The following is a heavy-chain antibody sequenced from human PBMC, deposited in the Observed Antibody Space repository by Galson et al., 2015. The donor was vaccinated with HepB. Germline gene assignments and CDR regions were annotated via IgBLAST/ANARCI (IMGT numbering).Heavy chain of an antibody. J-gene: IGHJ6*02. Sequence: SVKVSCKASGYTFTSYGISWVRQAPGQGPEWMGWISAFNDNTNYAQKLQGRVTMTTDTSTNTAYMELRSLRSDDTAVYYCARDRARSTYYDFWSGSSYYYYGMDVWGQGTTVTVSS. V-gene: IGHV1-18*04. CDR2: ISAFNDNT. CDR3: ARDRARSTYYDFWSGSSYYYYGMDV. CDR1: GYTFTSYG. D-gene: IGHD3-3*01.